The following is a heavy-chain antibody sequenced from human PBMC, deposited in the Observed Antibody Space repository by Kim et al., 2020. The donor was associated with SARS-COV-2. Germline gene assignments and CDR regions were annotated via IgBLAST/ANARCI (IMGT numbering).Heavy chain of an antibody. CDR1: GFTFSSYW. J-gene: IGHJ5*02. CDR2: IKQDGSEK. CDR3: AREQDSSSWYGFDWFDP. D-gene: IGHD6-13*01. Sequence: GGSLRLSCAASGFTFSSYWMSWVRQAPGKGLEWVANIKQDGSEKYYVDSVKGRFTISRDNAKNSLYLQMNSLRAEDTAVYYCAREQDSSSWYGFDWFDPWGQGTLVTVSS. V-gene: IGHV3-7*01.